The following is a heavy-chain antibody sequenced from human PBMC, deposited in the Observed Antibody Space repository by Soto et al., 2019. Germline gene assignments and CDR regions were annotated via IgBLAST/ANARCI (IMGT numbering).Heavy chain of an antibody. Sequence: SETLSLTCTVSGGSISSYYWSWIRQPPGKGLEWIGYIYYSGSTNYNPSLKNRFTISVDTSKNQFSLKLSSVTAADTAVYYCARGRYCSSTSCFLYNYYYYYYMDVWGKGTTVTVSS. V-gene: IGHV4-59*01. CDR1: GGSISSYY. CDR2: IYYSGST. J-gene: IGHJ6*03. CDR3: ARGRYCSSTSCFLYNYYYYYYMDV. D-gene: IGHD2-2*01.